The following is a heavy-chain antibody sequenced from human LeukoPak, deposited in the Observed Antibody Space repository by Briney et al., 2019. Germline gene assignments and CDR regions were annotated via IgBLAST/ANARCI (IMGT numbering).Heavy chain of an antibody. CDR1: GDSITSGGYY. CDR2: IHYSGIT. V-gene: IGHV4-31*03. J-gene: IGHJ4*02. D-gene: IGHD3-22*01. Sequence: SETVSLTCTVSGDSITSGGYYWRWIRQDPGRGLEWIGYIHYSGITYYDPALRSRLTISLDTSERQFSLKLSPVTAAETAMYYCATQANFYASSGYLPGWGQGTLVTVSS. CDR3: ATQANFYASSGYLPG.